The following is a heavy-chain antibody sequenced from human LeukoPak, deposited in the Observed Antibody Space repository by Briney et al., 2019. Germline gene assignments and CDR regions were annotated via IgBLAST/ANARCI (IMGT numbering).Heavy chain of an antibody. D-gene: IGHD7-27*01. Sequence: GGSLRLSCADSGFTFSSHWMHWVRQAPGKGLVWVSRIKYDASSTSYADSVKGRFTISRDNAKNSLYLQMNSLRAEDTALYYCAKDITRSRNWGPFDYWGQGTLVTVSS. V-gene: IGHV3-74*01. CDR3: AKDITRSRNWGPFDY. CDR2: IKYDASST. J-gene: IGHJ4*02. CDR1: GFTFSSHW.